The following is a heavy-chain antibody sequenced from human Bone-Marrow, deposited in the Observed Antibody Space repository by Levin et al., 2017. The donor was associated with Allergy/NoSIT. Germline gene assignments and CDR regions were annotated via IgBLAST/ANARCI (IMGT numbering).Heavy chain of an antibody. Sequence: GGSLRLSCAASGFRFDDHVMHWVRQAPGKGLEWVSSINWNSGDVGYADSVKGRFTISRDNAKNSLYLEMNSLRAEDTAVYYCVRDIKATIPYYFDYWGQGTLVTVSS. J-gene: IGHJ4*02. D-gene: IGHD5-24*01. CDR3: VRDIKATIPYYFDY. CDR2: INWNSGDV. CDR1: GFRFDDHV. V-gene: IGHV3-9*01.